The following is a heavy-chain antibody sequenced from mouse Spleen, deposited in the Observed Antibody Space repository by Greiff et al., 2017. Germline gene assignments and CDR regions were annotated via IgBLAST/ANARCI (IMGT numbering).Heavy chain of an antibody. J-gene: IGHJ3*01. D-gene: IGHD2-4*01. Sequence: EVQVVESGPELVKPGASVKISCKASGYSFTDYNMNWVKQSNGKSLEWIGVINPNYGTTSYNQKFKGKATLTVDQSSSTAYMQLNSLTSEDSAVYYCARAIGDYDVWTWFAYWGQGTLVTVSA. CDR2: INPNYGTT. CDR1: GYSFTDYN. CDR3: ARAIGDYDVWTWFAY. V-gene: IGHV1-39*01.